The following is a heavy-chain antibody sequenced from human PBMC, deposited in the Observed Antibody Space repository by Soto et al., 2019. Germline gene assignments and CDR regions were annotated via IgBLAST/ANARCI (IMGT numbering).Heavy chain of an antibody. J-gene: IGHJ6*03. Sequence: GASVKVSCKASGYTFTSYDINWVRQATGQGLEWMGRMNPNSGNTGYAQKFQGRVTMTRNTSISTAYMELSSLRSEDTAVYYCARGNIVATFPNKYYYYYYMDVWGKGTTVTVSS. CDR3: ARGNIVATFPNKYYYYYYMDV. D-gene: IGHD5-12*01. V-gene: IGHV1-8*01. CDR1: GYTFTSYD. CDR2: MNPNSGNT.